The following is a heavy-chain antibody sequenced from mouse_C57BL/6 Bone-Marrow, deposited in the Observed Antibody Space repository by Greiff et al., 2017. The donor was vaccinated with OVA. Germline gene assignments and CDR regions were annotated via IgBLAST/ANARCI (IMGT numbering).Heavy chain of an antibody. CDR3: ARRRGNYFDY. Sequence: QVQLQHPGAELVKPGASVKLSCKASGYTFTSYWMHWVKQRPGQGLEWIGMIHPNSGSTNYNEKFKSKATLTVDKSSSTAYMQLSSLTSEDSAVYYCARRRGNYFDYWGQGTTLTVSS. CDR2: IHPNSGST. J-gene: IGHJ2*01. V-gene: IGHV1-64*01. CDR1: GYTFTSYW.